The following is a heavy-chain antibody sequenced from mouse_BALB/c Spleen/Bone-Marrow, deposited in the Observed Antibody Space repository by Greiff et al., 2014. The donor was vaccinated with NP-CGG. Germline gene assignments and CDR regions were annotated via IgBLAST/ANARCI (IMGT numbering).Heavy chain of an antibody. CDR2: IDPENGDT. CDR1: GFNIKDYY. J-gene: IGHJ2*01. Sequence: EVQLQQSGAELVRSGASVKLSCTASGFNIKDYYMHWVKQRPEQGLEWIGWIDPENGDTEYAPKFLGKATMTADTSSNTAYLQLSSLTSEDTAVYYCNEGYGNYGYWGQGTTLTVSS. D-gene: IGHD2-10*02. CDR3: NEGYGNYGY. V-gene: IGHV14-4*02.